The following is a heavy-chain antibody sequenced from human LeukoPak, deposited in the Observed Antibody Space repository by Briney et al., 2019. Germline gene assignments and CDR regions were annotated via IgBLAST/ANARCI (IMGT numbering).Heavy chain of an antibody. D-gene: IGHD2-2*01. CDR1: GFTFSSYG. J-gene: IGHJ4*02. CDR3: ARDLEYQHPDY. Sequence: GGSLRLSCAASGFTFSSYGMHWVRQAPGKGLEWVAVIRYDGSNKYYADSVKGRFTISRDNSKNTLYLQMNSLRAEDTAVYYCARDLEYQHPDYWGQGTLVTVSS. CDR2: IRYDGSNK. V-gene: IGHV3-33*01.